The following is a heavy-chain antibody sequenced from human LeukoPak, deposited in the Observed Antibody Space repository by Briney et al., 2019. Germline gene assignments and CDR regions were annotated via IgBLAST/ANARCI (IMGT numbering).Heavy chain of an antibody. CDR1: GDSISNYH. J-gene: IGHJ4*02. CDR3: ARDRSADRGFDY. Sequence: SETLSLTCTVSGDSISNYHWSWVRQSPGKRLEWIGYIHYSGTTNYNPSLRSRVTISVDMSRNQYSLKLNSVTAADTAVYYCARDRSADRGFDYWGQGTLVNVSS. V-gene: IGHV4-59*01. CDR2: IHYSGTT.